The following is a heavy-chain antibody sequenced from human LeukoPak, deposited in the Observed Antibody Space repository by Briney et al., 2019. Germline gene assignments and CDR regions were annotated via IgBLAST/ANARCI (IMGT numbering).Heavy chain of an antibody. Sequence: GGSLRLSCTASGFTSSSYWMHWVRQAPGKGLVWVSRINSDGSRISYVDSVKGRFTISRDNAKNTLSLQMNSLRAEDTAVYYCAVGGVTDAFDIWGQGTMVTVSS. CDR2: INSDGSRI. V-gene: IGHV3-74*01. J-gene: IGHJ3*02. CDR3: AVGGVTDAFDI. D-gene: IGHD3-16*01. CDR1: GFTSSSYW.